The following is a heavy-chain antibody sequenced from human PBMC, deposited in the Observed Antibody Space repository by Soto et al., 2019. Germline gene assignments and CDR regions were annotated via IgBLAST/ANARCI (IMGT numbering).Heavy chain of an antibody. D-gene: IGHD2-15*01. J-gene: IGHJ6*02. Sequence: ASVKVSCKPSGYSFSNFYVHWVRQAPGQGLEWMGIVDPSSGTTSYTQKFQERVTMTRDTSMSAVYMELSRLRSEDTAVYYCARGAVVVPNGLIAGMDVWGLGTTVTVSS. V-gene: IGHV1-46*01. CDR3: ARGAVVVPNGLIAGMDV. CDR1: GYSFSNFY. CDR2: VDPSSGTT.